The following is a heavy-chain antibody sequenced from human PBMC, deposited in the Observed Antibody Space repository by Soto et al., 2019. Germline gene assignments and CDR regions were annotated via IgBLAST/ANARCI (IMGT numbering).Heavy chain of an antibody. CDR2: IYYSGST. Sequence: SETLSLTCTVSGGSISSGGYYWSWIRQHPGKGLEWIGYIYYSGSTYYNPSLKSRVTISVDTSKNQFSLKLSSVTAADTAVYYCARGEENILTGYYPGRLAGWFDPWGQGTLVTVSS. CDR1: GGSISSGGYY. J-gene: IGHJ5*02. CDR3: ARGEENILTGYYPGRLAGWFDP. V-gene: IGHV4-31*03. D-gene: IGHD3-9*01.